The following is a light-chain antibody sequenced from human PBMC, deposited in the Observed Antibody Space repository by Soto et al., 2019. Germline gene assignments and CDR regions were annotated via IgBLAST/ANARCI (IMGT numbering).Light chain of an antibody. Sequence: DIQMTQSPSTLSASVGDRVTITCRASQSISSWLAWYQQKPGTAPKLLIYKASSLQSGVPSRFSGSGSGTGFTLTISSLQPDDFATYYCQQYVTAFRSFGQGTKVDIK. CDR3: QQYVTAFRS. V-gene: IGKV1-5*03. CDR2: KAS. CDR1: QSISSW. J-gene: IGKJ1*01.